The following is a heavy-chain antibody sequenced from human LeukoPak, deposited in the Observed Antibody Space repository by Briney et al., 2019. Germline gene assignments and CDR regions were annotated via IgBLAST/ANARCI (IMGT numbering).Heavy chain of an antibody. CDR3: ARIGHNHYFDY. Sequence: ASVKVSCKASGYTFTDYYLHWVRQAPGQGLEWMGWINPNSGGTNYAQTFQGRITMTRDTSITTVYLELSRLRSDDTAVYYCARIGHNHYFDYWGQGTLVTVSS. V-gene: IGHV1-2*02. CDR2: INPNSGGT. J-gene: IGHJ4*02. D-gene: IGHD1-1*01. CDR1: GYTFTDYY.